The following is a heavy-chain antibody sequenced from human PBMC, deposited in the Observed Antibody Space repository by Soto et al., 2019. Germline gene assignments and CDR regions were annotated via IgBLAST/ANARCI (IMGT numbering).Heavy chain of an antibody. CDR2: ISVSDAFI. Sequence: LGLSCAASGFNVGAFSVNWVRQAPGKGLEWVSGISVSDAFIYYADSVRGRFSISRDASENILYLQMNSLRVDDTALYYCTRETVAGITGLDYWGPGTLVTVSS. CDR1: GFNVGAFS. V-gene: IGHV3-23*01. J-gene: IGHJ4*02. D-gene: IGHD1-20*01. CDR3: TRETVAGITGLDY.